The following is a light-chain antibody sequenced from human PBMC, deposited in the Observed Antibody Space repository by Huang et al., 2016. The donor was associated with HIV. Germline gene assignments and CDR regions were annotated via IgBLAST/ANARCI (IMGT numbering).Light chain of an antibody. CDR2: AAS. CDR3: QQYYITPPIA. Sequence: DIQMTQSPSSLSASVGDRVTITCRASQVISNSLAWYQQKPGKAPKLLLFAASRLEGGVPSRFSGGGSGTDYTLTISSLQPEGFATYYCQQYYITPPIAFGQGTRLEIK. CDR1: QVISNS. V-gene: IGKV1-NL1*01. J-gene: IGKJ5*01.